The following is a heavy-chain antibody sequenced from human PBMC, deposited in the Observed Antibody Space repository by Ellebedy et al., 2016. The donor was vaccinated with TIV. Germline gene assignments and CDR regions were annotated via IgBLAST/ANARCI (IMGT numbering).Heavy chain of an antibody. D-gene: IGHD5-18*01. J-gene: IGHJ4*02. CDR3: ARGQLWSLDYFNY. CDR2: MNPNSGNT. Sequence: AASVKVSCKASGYTFTSYDINWVRQATGQGLEWMGWMNPNSGNTGYAQKFQGRVTMTRNTSIRTAYMELSSLRSEDTAVYYCARGQLWSLDYFNYWGQGTLVTVSS. V-gene: IGHV1-8*01. CDR1: GYTFTSYD.